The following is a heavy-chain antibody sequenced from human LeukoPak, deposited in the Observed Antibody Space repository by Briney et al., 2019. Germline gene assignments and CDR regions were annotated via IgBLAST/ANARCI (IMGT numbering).Heavy chain of an antibody. CDR3: ARGRGMHYDSSGRPLDS. J-gene: IGHJ4*02. CDR2: ISAYNGNT. Sequence: ASVKVSCKASGYTFTSYGISWVRQAPGQGLEWMGWISAYNGNTNYAQKLQGRVTMTTDTSTSTAYMELRSLRSDDTAVYYCARGRGMHYDSSGRPLDSWGQGTLVTVSS. V-gene: IGHV1-18*01. D-gene: IGHD3-22*01. CDR1: GYTFTSYG.